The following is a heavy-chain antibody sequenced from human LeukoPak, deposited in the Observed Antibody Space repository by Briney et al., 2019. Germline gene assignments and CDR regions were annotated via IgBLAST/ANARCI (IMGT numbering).Heavy chain of an antibody. CDR3: ARDFRSRADAFDI. J-gene: IGHJ3*02. CDR1: GGSISSYY. V-gene: IGHV4-59*12. Sequence: SETLSLTCTVSGGSISSYYWSWIRQPPGKGLEWIGYIYYSGSTYYNPSLKSRVTISVDTSKNQFSLKLSSVTAADTAVYYCARDFRSRADAFDIWGQGTMVTVSS. CDR2: IYYSGST.